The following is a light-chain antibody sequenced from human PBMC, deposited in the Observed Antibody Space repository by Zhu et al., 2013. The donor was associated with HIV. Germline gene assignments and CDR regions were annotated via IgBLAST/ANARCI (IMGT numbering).Light chain of an antibody. CDR2: KDK. Sequence: QSVLTQPPSVSGAPGQRVTISCTGSSSNIGAGNDVHWYQQLSGTAPKLLIYKDKQRPSGVPDRFSGSKAGTSASLAISGLRSEDEADYYCAAWDDSLSGPVFGGGTKLTVL. V-gene: IGLV1-47*01. J-gene: IGLJ2*01. CDR1: SSNIGAGND. CDR3: AAWDDSLSGPV.